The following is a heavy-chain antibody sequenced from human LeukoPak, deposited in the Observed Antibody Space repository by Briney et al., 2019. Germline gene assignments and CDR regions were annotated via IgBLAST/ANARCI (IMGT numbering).Heavy chain of an antibody. D-gene: IGHD6-19*01. Sequence: GGSLRLSCAASGFTFSRFGMHWVRQAPGKGLEWVALIRYDGSDKYYADSVRGRFTISRDNSKNTFYLQMDSLRTDDTAVYYCARQYSSEFDYWGQGTLVTVPS. V-gene: IGHV3-30*02. CDR3: ARQYSSEFDY. CDR1: GFTFSRFG. CDR2: IRYDGSDK. J-gene: IGHJ4*02.